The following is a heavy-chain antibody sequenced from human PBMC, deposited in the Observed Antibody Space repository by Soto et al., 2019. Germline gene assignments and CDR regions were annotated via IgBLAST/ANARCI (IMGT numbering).Heavy chain of an antibody. CDR3: ARDSLKVAGGNFFDS. V-gene: IGHV3-7*01. CDR2: IKEDGSER. Sequence: GGSLRLSCVASGFTFSNYWMTWVRQAPGKGLEWVANIKEDGSERYYVGSVKGRFTISRDNAKNSLFLQMNSLTTEDTAVYYCARDSLKVAGGNFFDSWGQGTLVTVSS. D-gene: IGHD5-12*01. J-gene: IGHJ4*02. CDR1: GFTFSNYW.